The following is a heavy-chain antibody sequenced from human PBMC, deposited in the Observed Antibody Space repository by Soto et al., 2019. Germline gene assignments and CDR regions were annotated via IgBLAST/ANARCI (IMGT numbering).Heavy chain of an antibody. CDR2: IYHSGST. CDR3: ARGDFWSGSYYYYGMDV. CDR1: GGSISRGGYS. D-gene: IGHD3-3*01. J-gene: IGHJ6*02. V-gene: IGHV4-30-2*01. Sequence: SETLSLTCAVSGGSISRGGYSWSWIRQPPGKGLEWIGYIYHSGSTYYNPSLKSRVTISVDRSKNQFSLKLSSVTAADTAVYYCARGDFWSGSYYYYGMDVWGQGTTVTVSS.